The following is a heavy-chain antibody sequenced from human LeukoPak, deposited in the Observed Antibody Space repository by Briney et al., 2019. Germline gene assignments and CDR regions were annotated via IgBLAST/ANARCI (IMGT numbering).Heavy chain of an antibody. Sequence: PGGSLRLSCAASGFTCSSYEMNWVRQAPGKGLEWVSYISRSGSTIYYADSVKGRFTMSRDNAKNSLYLQMNSLRAEDTAVYYCARVLPHHAGPHGSGSYWGQGTLVTVSS. CDR1: GFTCSSYE. CDR2: ISRSGSTI. J-gene: IGHJ4*02. CDR3: ARVLPHHAGPHGSGSY. D-gene: IGHD3-10*01. V-gene: IGHV3-48*03.